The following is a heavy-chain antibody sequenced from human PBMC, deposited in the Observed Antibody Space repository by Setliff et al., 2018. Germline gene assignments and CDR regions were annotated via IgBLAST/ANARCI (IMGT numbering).Heavy chain of an antibody. V-gene: IGHV1-69*13. CDR1: GGTFSSYA. Sequence: ASVKVSCKASGGTFSSYAISWVRQAPGQGLEWMGGIIPIFGTANYAQKFQGRVTITADESSSTAYMEPSSLRSEDTAVYYCARVLSLRSGAFDIWGQGTMVTVSS. CDR2: IIPIFGTA. J-gene: IGHJ3*02. CDR3: ARVLSLRSGAFDI. D-gene: IGHD5-12*01.